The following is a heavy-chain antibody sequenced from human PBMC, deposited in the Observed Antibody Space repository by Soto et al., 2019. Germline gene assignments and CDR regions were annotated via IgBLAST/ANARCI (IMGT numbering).Heavy chain of an antibody. CDR3: AHFYDSIWSPVEVFDV. CDR2: IYWNDDK. V-gene: IGHV2-5*01. Sequence: QITLKESGPALVKPTQTLKLTCTFSGFSLSSSDMAVGWIRQPPGKALEWLALIYWNDDKRYSPSVKNRLTITKDTSKYQIDLMMTNVDPVDTGTDYCAHFYDSIWSPVEVFDVWGQATTVSVSS. D-gene: IGHD3-10*01. CDR1: GFSLSSSDMA. J-gene: IGHJ3*01.